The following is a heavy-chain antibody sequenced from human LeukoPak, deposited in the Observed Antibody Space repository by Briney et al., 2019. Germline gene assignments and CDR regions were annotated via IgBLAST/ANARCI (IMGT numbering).Heavy chain of an antibody. J-gene: IGHJ4*02. V-gene: IGHV3-48*03. Sequence: QPGGSLRLSCAASGFTFSSYEMNWVRQAPGKGLEWVSFIISSGSAIHYADSVRGRFTISRDNAKNSLCLQMSRLRAEDTAVYYCAREKLSFFDSSGYFDYWGQGTLVTVSS. D-gene: IGHD3-22*01. CDR2: IISSGSAI. CDR1: GFTFSSYE. CDR3: AREKLSFFDSSGYFDY.